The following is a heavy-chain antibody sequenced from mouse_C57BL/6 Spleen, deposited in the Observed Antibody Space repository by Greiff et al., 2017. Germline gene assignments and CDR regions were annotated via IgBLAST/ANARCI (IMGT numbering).Heavy chain of an antibody. D-gene: IGHD1-1*01. V-gene: IGHV1-63*01. CDR1: GYTFTNYW. J-gene: IGHJ4*01. Sequence: QVQLKQSGAELVRPGTSVKMSCKASGYTFTNYWIGWAKQRPGHGLEWIGDIYPGGGYTNYNEKFKGKATLTADKSSSTAYMQFSSLTSEDSAIYYCARGYYGSKPYYYAMDYWGQGTSVTVSS. CDR2: IYPGGGYT. CDR3: ARGYYGSKPYYYAMDY.